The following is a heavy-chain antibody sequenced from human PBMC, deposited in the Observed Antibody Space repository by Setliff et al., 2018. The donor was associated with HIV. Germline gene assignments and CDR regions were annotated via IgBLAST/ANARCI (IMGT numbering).Heavy chain of an antibody. Sequence: GGSLRLSCAASGFTFSSYAMHWVRQAPGKGLEWVAIISYDGNNKYYADSVQGRFTISRHNSKNTLYLQMNSLRPEDTAVYYCAKAQWLLSHWGFDPWGQGTLVTVSS. J-gene: IGHJ5*02. CDR1: GFTFSSYA. CDR2: ISYDGNNK. CDR3: AKAQWLLSHWGFDP. D-gene: IGHD3-3*01. V-gene: IGHV3-30*01.